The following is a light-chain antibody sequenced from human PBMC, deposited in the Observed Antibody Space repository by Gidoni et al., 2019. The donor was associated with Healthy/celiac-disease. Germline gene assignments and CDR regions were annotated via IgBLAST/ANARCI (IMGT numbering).Light chain of an antibody. V-gene: IGKV1-39*01. CDR2: AAT. J-gene: IGKJ4*01. CDR1: QSTSSY. Sequence: DIQMTQPSSSLPASVGDRVTITCRASQSTSSYLNWYQQKPGKAPKLLLYAATSLPSGVPSRFSGSGSGTDFTLTISSLQPEDFATYYCQQSYSTPLTFGGXTKVEIK. CDR3: QQSYSTPLT.